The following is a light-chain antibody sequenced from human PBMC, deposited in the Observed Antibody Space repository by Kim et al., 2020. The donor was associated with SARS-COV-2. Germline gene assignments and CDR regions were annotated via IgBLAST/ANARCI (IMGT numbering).Light chain of an antibody. V-gene: IGLV3-19*01. CDR3: HSRDSSGYPRV. CDR1: SLRSYY. Sequence: SSELTQDPAVSVALGQTVRITCQGDSLRSYYASWYQQKPGQAPVLVIYGKNNRPSGIPDRFSGSSSGNTASLTITGAQAEDEAAYYCHSRDSSGYPRVFGTGTKVTVL. CDR2: GKN. J-gene: IGLJ1*01.